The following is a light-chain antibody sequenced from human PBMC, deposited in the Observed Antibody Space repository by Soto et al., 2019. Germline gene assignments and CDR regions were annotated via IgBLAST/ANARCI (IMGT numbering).Light chain of an antibody. CDR1: QSIDRY. J-gene: IGKJ3*01. CDR2: AGS. CDR3: QQNYHTPFT. V-gene: IGKV1-39*01. Sequence: DIQLTQSPSSLSASIGDRLSITCRTSQSIDRYLNWYQQKPGKAPKLLIYAGSTLQSGVPSRFSGSGSGTDFTLTISSLQRDDFATYYCQQNYHTPFTFGPGTKVEIK.